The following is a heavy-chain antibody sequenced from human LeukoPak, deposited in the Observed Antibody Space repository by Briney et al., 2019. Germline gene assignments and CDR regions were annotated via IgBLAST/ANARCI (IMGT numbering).Heavy chain of an antibody. CDR2: ISSDGSFK. V-gene: IGHV3-30*04. D-gene: IGHD6-13*01. CDR1: GFTFRNSA. J-gene: IGHJ6*03. CDR3: ARTGGSWYSYYYYMDV. Sequence: GGSLRLSCAASGFTFRNSAMHWVRQAPGKGLEWVALISSDGSFKFYADSVKGRFSISRDNSKNTAYLQMNSLRAEDTAVYYCARTGGSWYSYYYYMDVWGKGTTVTISS.